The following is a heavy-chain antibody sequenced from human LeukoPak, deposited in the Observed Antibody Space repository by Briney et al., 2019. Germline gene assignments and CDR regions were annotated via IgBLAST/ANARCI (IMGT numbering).Heavy chain of an antibody. CDR2: LIPILGIA. D-gene: IGHD1-26*01. J-gene: IGHJ6*02. Sequence: SVKVSCKASRRTFSSYAISWVRQAPGQGLEWMARLIPILGIAKYAEKFQGRVTISADKSTRTAYMELSSLRSEDTAVYYCGSGSYYGSHGMDVWGQGTTVTVSS. CDR1: RRTFSSYA. V-gene: IGHV1-69*04. CDR3: GSGSYYGSHGMDV.